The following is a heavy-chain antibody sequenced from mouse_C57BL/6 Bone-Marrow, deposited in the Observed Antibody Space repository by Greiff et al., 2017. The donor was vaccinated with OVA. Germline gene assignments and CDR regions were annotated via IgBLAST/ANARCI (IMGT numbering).Heavy chain of an antibody. CDR2: IRNKANNHAT. CDR1: GFTFSDAW. CDR3: RGEIYYYGSSSWFAY. Sequence: EVKLVESGGGLVQPGGSMKLSCAASGFTFSDAWMDWVRQSPEKGLEWVAEIRNKANNHATYYAESVKGRFTISRDDSKSSVYLQMNSLRAEDTGIYYCRGEIYYYGSSSWFAYWGQGTLVTVSA. D-gene: IGHD1-1*01. V-gene: IGHV6-6*01. J-gene: IGHJ3*01.